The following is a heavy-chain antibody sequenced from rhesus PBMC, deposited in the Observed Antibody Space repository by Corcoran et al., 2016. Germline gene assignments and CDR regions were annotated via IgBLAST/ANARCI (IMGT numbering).Heavy chain of an antibody. CDR2: ISGSSGST. V-gene: IGHV4-99*01. CDR1: GYSISSGYY. CDR3: ARLVGGSRYYFDY. J-gene: IGHJ4*01. D-gene: IGHD3-16*01. Sequence: QVQLQESGPGVVKPSETLSLTCAVSGYSISSGYYWGWIRQPPGKGLEYIGYISGSSGSTYYNPSLKSRVTISKDTSKNQFSLKLSSVTAADTAVYYCARLVGGSRYYFDYWGQGVLVTVSS.